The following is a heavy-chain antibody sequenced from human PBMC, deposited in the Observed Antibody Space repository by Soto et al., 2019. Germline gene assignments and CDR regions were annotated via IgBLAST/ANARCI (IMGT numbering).Heavy chain of an antibody. CDR1: GFTFSSYA. D-gene: IGHD3-22*01. J-gene: IGHJ4*02. Sequence: QVQLVESGGAVVQPGRSLRLSCAASGFTFSSYAMHWVRQAPGKGLEWVAVISYDGSNKYYADSVKGRFTISRDNSKNTLYVQMNRLRAEDTAVYYCARDLGEGIVVGRGLVDYWGQGALVTDSS. CDR3: ARDLGEGIVVGRGLVDY. CDR2: ISYDGSNK. V-gene: IGHV3-30-3*01.